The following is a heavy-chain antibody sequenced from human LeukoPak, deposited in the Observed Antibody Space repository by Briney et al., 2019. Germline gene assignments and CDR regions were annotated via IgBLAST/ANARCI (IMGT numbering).Heavy chain of an antibody. CDR2: ITSKTDDGTT. D-gene: IGHD3-10*01. CDR3: TTDLGITMVRGVIGDAFDI. Sequence: GGSLRLSCAASGFTFSNAWMTWVRHPPGKGLEWVGRITSKTDDGTTEYAAPVKGRFTISRDDSQNTLYLQMNSLKTEDTAVYYCTTDLGITMVRGVIGDAFDIWGQGTMVTVSS. V-gene: IGHV3-15*01. CDR1: GFTFSNAW. J-gene: IGHJ3*02.